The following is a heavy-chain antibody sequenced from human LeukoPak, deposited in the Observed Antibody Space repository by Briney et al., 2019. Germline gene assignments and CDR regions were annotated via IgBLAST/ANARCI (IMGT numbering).Heavy chain of an antibody. J-gene: IGHJ6*02. Sequence: KPSETLSLTCAVYGGSFSGYYWSWIRQPPGKGLEWIGEINHSGSTNYNPSLKSRVTTSVDTSKNQFSLKLSSVTAADTAVYHCARVNPESNWNHGVDYYYGMDVWGQGTTVTVSS. CDR1: GGSFSGYY. D-gene: IGHD1-14*01. V-gene: IGHV4-34*01. CDR2: INHSGST. CDR3: ARVNPESNWNHGVDYYYGMDV.